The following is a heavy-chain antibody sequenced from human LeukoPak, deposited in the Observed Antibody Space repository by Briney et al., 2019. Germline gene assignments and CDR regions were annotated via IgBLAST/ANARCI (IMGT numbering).Heavy chain of an antibody. V-gene: IGHV1-2*02. J-gene: IGHJ4*02. CDR1: GYTFTGYY. CDR3: ARELSIAAAGPFDY. CDR2: INPNSGGT. Sequence: ASVKVSCKASGYTFTGYYMHWVRQAPGQGLEWMGWINPNSGGTNYAQKFQGRVTMTRDTSISTAYMELSRLRSDDTAVYYCARELSIAAAGPFDYWGQGTLVTVSS. D-gene: IGHD6-13*01.